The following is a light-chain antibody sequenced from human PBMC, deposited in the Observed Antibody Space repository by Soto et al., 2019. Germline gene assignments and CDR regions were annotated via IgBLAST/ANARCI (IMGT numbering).Light chain of an antibody. Sequence: QSALTQPASVSGSPGQSITISCTGTSSDVGGYNCVSWYQHHPGKAPKLMICDVSDRPSGVSNRFSGSKSGNTASLTISGLQPEDEADYYCSSYTSSSTYVFGTGTKLTVL. J-gene: IGLJ1*01. CDR2: DVS. CDR1: SSDVGGYNC. V-gene: IGLV2-14*03. CDR3: SSYTSSSTYV.